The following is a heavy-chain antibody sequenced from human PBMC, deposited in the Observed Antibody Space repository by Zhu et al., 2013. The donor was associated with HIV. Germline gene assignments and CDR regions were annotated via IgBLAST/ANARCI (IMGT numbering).Heavy chain of an antibody. V-gene: IGHV1-2*02. CDR2: STRGMVGT. J-gene: IGHJ2*01. CDR3: ARDRERGAPGVFDL. CDR1: GFGLSDYY. Sequence: QVQLLQSRAEVKKPGASVKVSCTASGFGLSDYYIHWVRHAPGQALAPDKALSGWDGSTRGMVGTDYLQKFQGRVTMTTDTSLNTAYMELSNLMSADTAIYYCARDRERGAPGVFDLWGRGTPVTVSS. D-gene: IGHD3-3*01.